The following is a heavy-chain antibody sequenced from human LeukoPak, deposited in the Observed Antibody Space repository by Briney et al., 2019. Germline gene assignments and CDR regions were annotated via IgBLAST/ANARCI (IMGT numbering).Heavy chain of an antibody. CDR1: GFTFSRNG. Sequence: GGSLRLSCAASGFTFSRNGMHWVCQAPGKGLEWVAVISYDGSKKCYADSVKDRFTISRDNSKNTLYLQMSSLRAEDSAVYYCAKDRRSNWAFDSWGQGTLVTVSS. CDR2: ISYDGSKK. V-gene: IGHV3-30*18. J-gene: IGHJ4*02. D-gene: IGHD3-16*01. CDR3: AKDRRSNWAFDS.